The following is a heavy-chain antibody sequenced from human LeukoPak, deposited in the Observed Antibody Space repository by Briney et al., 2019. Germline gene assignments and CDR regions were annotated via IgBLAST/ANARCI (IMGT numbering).Heavy chain of an antibody. Sequence: GGSLRLSCAASGFTFSSYAMSWVRQAPGKGLEWVSAISGSGGSTYYADSVKGRFTISRDNSKNTLYLQTNSLRAEDTAVYYCAKPRGYSYGYFDYWGQGTLVTVSS. CDR2: ISGSGGST. D-gene: IGHD5-18*01. J-gene: IGHJ4*02. CDR3: AKPRGYSYGYFDY. V-gene: IGHV3-23*01. CDR1: GFTFSSYA.